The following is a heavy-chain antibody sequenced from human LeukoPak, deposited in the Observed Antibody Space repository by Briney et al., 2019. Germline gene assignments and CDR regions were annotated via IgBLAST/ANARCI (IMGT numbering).Heavy chain of an antibody. CDR2: IRYDGSNK. V-gene: IGHV3-30*02. D-gene: IGHD2-15*01. Sequence: PGGSLRLSCAASGFTFSSYGMHWVRQAPGKGLEWVAFIRYDGSNKYYADSVKGRFTISRDNSKNTLYLQMNSLRAEDTAVYYCAKAFVHCSGGSCYDPIDYWGQGTLVTVSS. CDR1: GFTFSSYG. CDR3: AKAFVHCSGGSCYDPIDY. J-gene: IGHJ4*02.